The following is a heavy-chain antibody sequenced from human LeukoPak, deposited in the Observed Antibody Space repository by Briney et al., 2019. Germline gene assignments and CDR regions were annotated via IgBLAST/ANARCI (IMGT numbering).Heavy chain of an antibody. V-gene: IGHV1-8*01. CDR1: GYTFTSYD. CDR2: MNPNSGNT. Sequence: ASVKVSCKASGYTFTSYDINWVRQATGQGLEWMGWMNPNSGNTGYAQKFQGRITMTRNTSISTAYMELSSLTSEDTAVYYCARIAAAGNRRLSFWGQGTLVTVSS. J-gene: IGHJ4*02. D-gene: IGHD6-13*01. CDR3: ARIAAAGNRRLSF.